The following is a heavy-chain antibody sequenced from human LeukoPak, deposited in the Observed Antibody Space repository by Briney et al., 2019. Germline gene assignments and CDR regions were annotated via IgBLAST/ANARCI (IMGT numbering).Heavy chain of an antibody. D-gene: IGHD3-3*01. Sequence: SVKLSCKASGGTFSSYAISWVRQAPGQGLEWMGRIIPIFGTANYAQKFQGRVTITTDESTSTAYMELSSLRSEDTAVYYCARAYDFWSGYGAYNWFDPWGQGTLVTVSS. CDR1: GGTFSSYA. J-gene: IGHJ5*02. CDR2: IIPIFGTA. V-gene: IGHV1-69*05. CDR3: ARAYDFWSGYGAYNWFDP.